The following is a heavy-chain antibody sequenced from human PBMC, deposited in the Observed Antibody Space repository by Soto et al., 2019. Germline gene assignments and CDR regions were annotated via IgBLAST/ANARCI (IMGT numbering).Heavy chain of an antibody. V-gene: IGHV4-34*01. Sequence: QVQLQQWGAGLLKPSETLSLTCAVYGGSFSGYYWSWIRQPPGKGLEWIGEIKHSGSTNYNPSLRSRVTISEDTSKNQFSLKLSSVTAADTAVYYCASGRWGYYYASGSYPCWFDPWGQGTLVTVSS. D-gene: IGHD3-10*01. CDR2: IKHSGST. J-gene: IGHJ5*02. CDR3: ASGRWGYYYASGSYPCWFDP. CDR1: GGSFSGYY.